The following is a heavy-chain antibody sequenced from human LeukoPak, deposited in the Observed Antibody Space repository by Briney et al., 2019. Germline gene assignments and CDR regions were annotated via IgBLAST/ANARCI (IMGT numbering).Heavy chain of an antibody. D-gene: IGHD2-15*01. J-gene: IGHJ4*02. CDR3: ARESVYCSGGSCYHY. CDR2: IKQDGSEK. V-gene: IGHV3-7*03. CDR1: GLTISNNW. Sequence: PGGSLRLSCADSGLTISNNWMSWVRQAPGKGLEWVANIKQDGSEKYYVDSVKGRFTISRDNAKNSLYLQMNSLRAEDTAVYYCARESVYCSGGSCYHYWGQGTLVTVSS.